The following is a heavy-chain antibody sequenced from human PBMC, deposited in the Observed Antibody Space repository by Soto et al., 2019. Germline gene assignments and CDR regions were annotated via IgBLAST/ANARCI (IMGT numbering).Heavy chain of an antibody. CDR3: AKDLELPSYYYGMDV. Sequence: GGSLRVSCAASGFTFSNYAMNWVRQATGKGLEWVSAISGSGTGTDYADSVKGRFTISRDNSKNTLYLQMNSLRAEDTAVYYCAKDLELPSYYYGMDVWGQGTTGTASS. CDR2: ISGSGTGT. J-gene: IGHJ6*02. V-gene: IGHV3-23*01. CDR1: GFTFSNYA. D-gene: IGHD1-7*01.